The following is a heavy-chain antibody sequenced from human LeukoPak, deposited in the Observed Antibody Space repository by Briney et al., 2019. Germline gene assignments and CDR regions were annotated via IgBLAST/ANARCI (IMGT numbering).Heavy chain of an antibody. Sequence: GGSLRLSCAASGFTLSRCWMYWVRQAPGKGLVGVSRISSDVTTTIYADSVKGRFTISRDNAKNTLYLQMNSLRVEDTAVYYCTRDQRKYCSRTTCFIFDIWGQGTVVSVSS. D-gene: IGHD2-2*01. J-gene: IGHJ3*02. CDR3: TRDQRKYCSRTTCFIFDI. CDR2: ISSDVTTT. CDR1: GFTLSRCW. V-gene: IGHV3-74*01.